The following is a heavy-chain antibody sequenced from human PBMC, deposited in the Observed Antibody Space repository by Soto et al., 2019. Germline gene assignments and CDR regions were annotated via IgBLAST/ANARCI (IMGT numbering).Heavy chain of an antibody. CDR3: AREYGIGGAAFDI. CDR1: GFTFSTYS. CDR2: ISYDGSNK. D-gene: IGHD2-15*01. Sequence: QMQLVESGGGVVQPGRSLRLSCAASGFTFSTYSMHWVRQAPGKGLEWVPVISYDGSNKYYADSVKGRFTISRDNSKNTLYLQMNGLRAEDTAVYYCAREYGIGGAAFDIWGQGTMVTVSS. V-gene: IGHV3-30-3*01. J-gene: IGHJ3*02.